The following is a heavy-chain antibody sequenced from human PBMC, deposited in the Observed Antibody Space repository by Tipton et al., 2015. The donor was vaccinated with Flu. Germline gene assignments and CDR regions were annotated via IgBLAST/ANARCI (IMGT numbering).Heavy chain of an antibody. J-gene: IGHJ3*02. CDR1: GFTFNSYS. Sequence: GSLKLSCAASGFTFNSYSMNWVRQAPGKGLEWVSSISSSSSYIYYADSVRGRFTISRDNAKNSLYLQMNSLGAEDTALYYCARDSSKWYGYSFDIWGQGTMVTVSS. V-gene: IGHV3-21*01. CDR3: ARDSSKWYGYSFDI. D-gene: IGHD6-13*01. CDR2: ISSSSSYI.